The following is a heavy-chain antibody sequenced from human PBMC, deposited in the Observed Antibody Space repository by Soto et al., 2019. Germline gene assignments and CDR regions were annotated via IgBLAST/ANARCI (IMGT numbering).Heavy chain of an antibody. CDR2: ISMSGTTM. V-gene: IGHV3-48*02. Sequence: EVRLVESGGGLAQPGGSLRLSCAASGFSFSRYAMNWVRQPPGKGLEWVSYISMSGTTMFYAESVKGRFTISRDNAEKSLYLQMNSLRDEDTAMYYCARDAIGDATNWFDPWGQGTLVTVSS. J-gene: IGHJ5*02. CDR1: GFSFSRYA. CDR3: ARDAIGDATNWFDP.